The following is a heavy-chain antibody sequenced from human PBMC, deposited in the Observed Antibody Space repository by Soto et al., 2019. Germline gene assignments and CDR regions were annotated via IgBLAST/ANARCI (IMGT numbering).Heavy chain of an antibody. CDR3: AMTKTTLSNWFDP. D-gene: IGHD1-7*01. CDR1: GGSIRGYY. J-gene: IGHJ5*02. V-gene: IGHV4-59*08. CDR2: IYYTGST. Sequence: QVQLQESGPGLVKPSETLSLTCTVSGGSIRGYYWTWIRQTPGKGLEWIGHIYYTGSTKYNPSLKRRVTISVETSKNQFYLKLSSVTAADTAMYYCAMTKTTLSNWFDPWGQGTQVTVSS.